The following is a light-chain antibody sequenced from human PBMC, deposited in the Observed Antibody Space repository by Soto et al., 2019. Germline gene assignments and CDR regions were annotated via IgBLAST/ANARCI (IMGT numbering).Light chain of an antibody. Sequence: DIHMTQSPSTLSASVGDRVTITCRASESISSWLAWYQQKPGKAPNLLIYEASSLDTGVPSRFSGSGSGTEFTLTISSLQSDDFATYYCQQYDIYPHTFGQGTKLEIK. CDR3: QQYDIYPHT. CDR2: EAS. J-gene: IGKJ2*01. CDR1: ESISSW. V-gene: IGKV1-5*03.